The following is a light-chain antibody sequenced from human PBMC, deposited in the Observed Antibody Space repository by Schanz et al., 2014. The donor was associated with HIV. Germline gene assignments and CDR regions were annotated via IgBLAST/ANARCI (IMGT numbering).Light chain of an antibody. CDR1: NSDVGNYNY. CDR3: SSYTSNNTVL. CDR2: DVT. Sequence: QSALTQPASVSGSLGQAITISCTGTNSDVGNYNYVSWYQQHPGKAPKLIIYDVTNRPSGVSSRFSGSKSGNTASLTISGXXXGDETDFYCSSYTSNNTVLFGGGTKLTVL. J-gene: IGLJ2*01. V-gene: IGLV2-14*03.